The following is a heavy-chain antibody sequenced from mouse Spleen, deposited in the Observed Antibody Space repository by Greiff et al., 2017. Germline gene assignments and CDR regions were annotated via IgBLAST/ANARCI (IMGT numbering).Heavy chain of an antibody. D-gene: IGHD2-1*01. CDR1: GYTFTSYW. Sequence: QVQLQQPGAELVRPGASVKLSCKASGYTFTSYWINWVKQRPGQGLEWIGNIYPSDSYTNYNQKFKDKATLTVDKSSSTAYMQLSSPTSEDSAVYYCTRRYGNPYWYFDVWGAGTTVTVSS. CDR3: TRRYGNPYWYFDV. J-gene: IGHJ1*01. V-gene: IGHV1-69*02. CDR2: IYPSDSYT.